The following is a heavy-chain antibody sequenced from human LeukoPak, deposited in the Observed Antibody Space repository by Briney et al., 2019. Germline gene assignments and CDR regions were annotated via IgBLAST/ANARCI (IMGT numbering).Heavy chain of an antibody. CDR2: ISAYNGNT. CDR3: ARVKRETSDDKSSTYRPSDY. Sequence: ASVKVSCKASGYTFTSYGISWVRQAPGQGLEWMGWISAYNGNTNYAQKLQGRVTMTTDTSTSTAYMELRSLRSDDTAVYYCARVKRETSDDKSSTYRPSDYWGQGTLVTVSS. CDR1: GYTFTSYG. V-gene: IGHV1-18*01. J-gene: IGHJ4*02. D-gene: IGHD2/OR15-2a*01.